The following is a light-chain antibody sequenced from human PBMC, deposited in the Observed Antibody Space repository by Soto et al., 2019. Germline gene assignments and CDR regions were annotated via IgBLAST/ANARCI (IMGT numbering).Light chain of an antibody. V-gene: IGKV3-20*01. J-gene: IGKJ5*01. CDR1: QSVSSDY. CDR2: GVS. Sequence: EIVLTQSPGTLSLSPGERATLSCRASQSVSSDYLAWYQQKPGQAPRLLIYGVSSRATGIPDRFSGSGSGTDFTLSISRLEPEDFAMYYCHQYGSSPPVTFGEGTRLEIK. CDR3: HQYGSSPPVT.